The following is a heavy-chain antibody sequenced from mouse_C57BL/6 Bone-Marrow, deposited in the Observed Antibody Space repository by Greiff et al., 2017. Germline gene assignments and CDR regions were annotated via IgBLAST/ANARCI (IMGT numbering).Heavy chain of an antibody. V-gene: IGHV1-26*01. Sequence: VQLQQSGPELVKPGASVKISCKASGYTFTDYYMNWVKQSHGKSLEWIGDINPNNGGTSYNQKFKGKATLTVDKSYSTAYMELRSLTSEDSAVYSCARDYYGSSYFDYWGQGTTLTVSS. CDR3: ARDYYGSSYFDY. D-gene: IGHD1-1*01. CDR2: INPNNGGT. J-gene: IGHJ2*01. CDR1: GYTFTDYY.